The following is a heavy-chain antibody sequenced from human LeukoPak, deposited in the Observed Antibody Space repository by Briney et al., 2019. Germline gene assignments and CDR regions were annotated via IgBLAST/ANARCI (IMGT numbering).Heavy chain of an antibody. CDR1: GAFISSGGFY. D-gene: IGHD3-10*01. Sequence: SQTLSLTCTVSGAFISSGGFYWSWLRQPPGKGLEWIGYIYHSGKAYYNPSLESRVTISVDRSKNHFSLNLNSVTAADTSVYYCARGSGSQGPFDYWGQGTLVTVSS. CDR3: ARGSGSQGPFDY. V-gene: IGHV4-30-2*01. J-gene: IGHJ4*02. CDR2: IYHSGKA.